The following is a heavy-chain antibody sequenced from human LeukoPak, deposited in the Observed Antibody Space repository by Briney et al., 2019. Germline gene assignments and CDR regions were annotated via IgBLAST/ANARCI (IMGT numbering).Heavy chain of an antibody. J-gene: IGHJ5*02. CDR2: MYTTGST. D-gene: IGHD4-17*01. CDR1: GDSITNYY. V-gene: IGHV4-4*07. Sequence: SETLSLTCTVSGDSITNYYWAWIRQSAGKGLEWIGRMYTTGSTKYSPSFESRVTMPRDASKNQFSLRLNSVTAADTAIYYCARVMTTVTTVWFDPWGQGTLVTVSS. CDR3: ARVMTTVTTVWFDP.